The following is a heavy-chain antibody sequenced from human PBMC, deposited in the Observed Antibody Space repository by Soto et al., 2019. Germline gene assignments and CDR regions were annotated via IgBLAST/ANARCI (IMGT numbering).Heavy chain of an antibody. D-gene: IGHD2-15*01. Sequence: SVKVSCKASGGTFSSYAISWVRQAPGQGLEWMGGIIPIFGTANYAQKFQGRVTITADESTSTAYMELSSLRSEDTAVYYCARDCSGGSCYFSPLSGYYYYGMDVWGQGTTVTVS. CDR3: ARDCSGGSCYFSPLSGYYYYGMDV. CDR2: IIPIFGTA. V-gene: IGHV1-69*13. J-gene: IGHJ6*02. CDR1: GGTFSSYA.